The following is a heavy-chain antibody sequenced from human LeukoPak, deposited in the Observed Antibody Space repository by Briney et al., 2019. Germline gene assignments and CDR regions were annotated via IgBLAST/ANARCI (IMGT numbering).Heavy chain of an antibody. CDR2: IIPIFGIA. CDR1: GGTFSSYA. CDR3: AREGLSVDTAMVVFDY. D-gene: IGHD5-18*01. V-gene: IGHV1-69*04. J-gene: IGHJ4*02. Sequence: SVKVSCKASGGTFSSYAISWVRQAPGQGLEWMGMIIPIFGIANYAQKFQGRVTITADKSTSTAYMELSSLRSEDTAVYYCAREGLSVDTAMVVFDYWGQGTLVTVSS.